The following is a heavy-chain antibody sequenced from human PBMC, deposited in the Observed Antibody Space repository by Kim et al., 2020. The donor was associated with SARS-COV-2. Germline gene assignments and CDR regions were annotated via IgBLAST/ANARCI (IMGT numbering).Heavy chain of an antibody. CDR3: ARELYGSGTFDF. D-gene: IGHD3-10*01. Sequence: ASVKVSCKASGYTFANYGLHWVRQAPGQGLEWMAWINAGSGRTVFSQNFQGRVIITWDTSASTAYMELSSLQSEDTAVYYFARELYGSGTFDFWGQGTLV. V-gene: IGHV1-3*01. CDR2: INAGSGRT. CDR1: GYTFANYG. J-gene: IGHJ4*02.